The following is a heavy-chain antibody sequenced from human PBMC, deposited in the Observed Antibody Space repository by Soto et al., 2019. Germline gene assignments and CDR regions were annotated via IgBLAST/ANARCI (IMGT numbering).Heavy chain of an antibody. J-gene: IGHJ6*02. V-gene: IGHV1-69*01. D-gene: IGHD2-2*01. Sequence: QVQLVQAGAEVRKLGSSVKVSCMASGGTFSSYAISWVRQAPGQGLEWMGGIIPISDTANYAQKFQSRVTITADESTSTAYMKLSRLRSEDTAVYYCARDPPPYCSSTSCLRPYGMDVWGQGTTVTVSS. CDR3: ARDPPPYCSSTSCLRPYGMDV. CDR1: GGTFSSYA. CDR2: IIPISDTA.